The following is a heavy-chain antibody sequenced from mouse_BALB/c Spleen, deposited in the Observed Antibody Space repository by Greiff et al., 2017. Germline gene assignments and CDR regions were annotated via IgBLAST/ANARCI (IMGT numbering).Heavy chain of an antibody. J-gene: IGHJ2*01. V-gene: IGHV2-9-2*01. Sequence: QVQLKESGPGLVAPSQSLSITCTVSGFSLTSYDISWIRQPPGKGLEWLGVIWTGGGTNYNSAFMSRLSISKDNSKSQVFLKMNSLQTDDTAIYYCVRDRNYYGFDYWGQGTTLTVSS. D-gene: IGHD1-1*01. CDR2: IWTGGGT. CDR3: VRDRNYYGFDY. CDR1: GFSLTSYD.